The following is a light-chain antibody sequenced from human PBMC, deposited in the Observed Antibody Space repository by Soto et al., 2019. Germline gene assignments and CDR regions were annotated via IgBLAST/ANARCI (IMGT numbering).Light chain of an antibody. V-gene: IGKV3-11*01. CDR2: DAS. Sequence: EIVMTQSPATLSVPPGERATLSCRASQSVSSYLAWYQQKPGQAPRLLIYDASNRATGIPARFSGSGSGTDFTLTISSLEPEDVAVYYCQQRSNWITFGQGTRLEIK. CDR3: QQRSNWIT. CDR1: QSVSSY. J-gene: IGKJ5*01.